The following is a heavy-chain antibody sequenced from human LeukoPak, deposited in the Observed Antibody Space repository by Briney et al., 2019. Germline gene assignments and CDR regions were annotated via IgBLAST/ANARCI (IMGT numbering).Heavy chain of an antibody. V-gene: IGHV3-74*01. J-gene: IGHJ4*02. CDR3: AREGSNTAWSLAGPDY. CDR1: GFTFSEYW. Sequence: PVGCLRLSCAASGFTFSEYWMYWGRQAPGRGLLFISRVNSDGSGTIYADSVKGRFTISRDNAKNIVYLQMDSLRADDSAVYYCAREGSNTAWSLAGPDYWGQGTPVTVSS. D-gene: IGHD1-14*01. CDR2: VNSDGSGT.